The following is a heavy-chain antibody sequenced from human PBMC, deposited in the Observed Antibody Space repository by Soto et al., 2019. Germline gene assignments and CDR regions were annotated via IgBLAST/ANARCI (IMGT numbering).Heavy chain of an antibody. CDR3: ARILVRSSSGDYYGMDV. CDR1: GGSISSSSYY. D-gene: IGHD6-6*01. J-gene: IGHJ6*02. Sequence: SETLSLTCTVSGGSISSSSYYWGWIRQPPGKGLEWIGSIYYSGSTYYNPSLQSRVTISVDTSKNQFSLKLSSVTAADTAVYYCARILVRSSSGDYYGMDVWGQGTTVT. V-gene: IGHV4-39*01. CDR2: IYYSGST.